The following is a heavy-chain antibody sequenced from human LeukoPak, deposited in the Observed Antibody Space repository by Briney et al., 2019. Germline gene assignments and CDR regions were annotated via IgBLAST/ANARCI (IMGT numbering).Heavy chain of an antibody. CDR1: GGSITGYF. J-gene: IGHJ4*02. CDR3: ARESGRSYCNEY. V-gene: IGHV4-59*12. Sequence: PSETLSLTCSVSGGSITGYFWSWIRQPPGKGLEWIGYIYYSGSTKYNPSLKSRVTISVDTSKNQFSLKLSSVTAADTAVYYCARESGRSYCNEYWGQGTLVTVSS. CDR2: IYYSGST. D-gene: IGHD3-10*01.